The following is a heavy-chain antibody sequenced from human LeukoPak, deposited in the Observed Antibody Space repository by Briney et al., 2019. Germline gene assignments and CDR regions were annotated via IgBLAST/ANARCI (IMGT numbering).Heavy chain of an antibody. CDR1: GGTFSSYA. CDR2: IIPVFGTT. V-gene: IGHV1-69*13. CDR3: ARDDDQLAQLPGY. Sequence: GASVKVSCKASGGTFSSYAVNWVRQAPGQGLEWMGVIIPVFGTTNYAQKFQGRVTISADESTSTAYMELSSLRSEDTAVYYCARDDDQLAQLPGYWGQGTLVTVSS. J-gene: IGHJ4*02. D-gene: IGHD2-2*01.